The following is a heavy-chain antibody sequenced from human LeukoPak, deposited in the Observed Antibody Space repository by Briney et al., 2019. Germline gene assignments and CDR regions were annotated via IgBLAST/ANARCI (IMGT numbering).Heavy chain of an antibody. V-gene: IGHV3-7*01. D-gene: IGHD6-13*01. CDR2: IKQDGREK. CDR1: GFTFTCCW. J-gene: IGHJ4*02. Sequence: GGSLRLSCAASGFTFTCCWMSWVRQTPGKGLEWVASIKQDGREKFYADSVKGRFTISRDNAKNSLYLQVDSLRAEDTAVYYCASIAAAGTEEFDYWGQGTLVTVSS. CDR3: ASIAAAGTEEFDY.